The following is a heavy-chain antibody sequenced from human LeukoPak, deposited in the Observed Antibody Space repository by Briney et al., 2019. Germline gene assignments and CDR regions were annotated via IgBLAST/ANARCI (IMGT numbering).Heavy chain of an antibody. CDR1: GFTFSNYW. J-gene: IGHJ4*02. CDR3: ARGADSGYSSNN. CDR2: INSDGRST. Sequence: GGSLRLSCAASGFTFSNYWMHWVRQAPGKGLVWVSRINSDGRSTNYADSVKGRFTISRDNAKNTLYLQMNSLRAEDTAVYYCARGADSGYSSNNWGQGTLVSVSS. V-gene: IGHV3-74*01. D-gene: IGHD6-19*01.